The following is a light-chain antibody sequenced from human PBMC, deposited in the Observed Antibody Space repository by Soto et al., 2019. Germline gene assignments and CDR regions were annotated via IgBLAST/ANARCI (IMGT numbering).Light chain of an antibody. V-gene: IGKV3-20*01. CDR1: ERIYSAY. J-gene: IGKJ1*01. CDR2: GTS. Sequence: EVVLTQAPGTLSLSRGERATLSCRASERIYSAYLGWYQQKPGQAPRLLIYGTSSRATGIPDRFSGSGSGTEFTLTISSLQPEDFATYYCQQLNSYQTCGQGTKGDIK. CDR3: QQLNSYQT.